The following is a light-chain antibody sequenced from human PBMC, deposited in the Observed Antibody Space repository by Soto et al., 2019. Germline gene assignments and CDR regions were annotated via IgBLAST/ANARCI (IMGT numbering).Light chain of an antibody. V-gene: IGKV3-20*01. CDR2: GTY. CDR3: QQWRSSPLS. J-gene: IGKJ4*01. Sequence: EIGVTQSPGTLSLSPGEGATLSCRASQSVGNSYVAWYQKKPGQAPRLLIPGTYSRATGIPDRFRGSGSDTDFTLTITSLEPEDFAVYYCQQWRSSPLSFGAGTKIE. CDR1: QSVGNSY.